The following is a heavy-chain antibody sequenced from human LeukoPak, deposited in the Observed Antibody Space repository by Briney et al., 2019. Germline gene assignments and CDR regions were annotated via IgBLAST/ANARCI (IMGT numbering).Heavy chain of an antibody. CDR2: IYYSGST. CDR1: GGSISSYY. Sequence: SETLSLTCTVSGGSISSYYWSWIRQPPGKGLEWIGYIYYSGSTNYNPSLQSRVTISVDTSKNQFSLKLSSVTAADTAVYYCASQTTVTAGDYYYYGMDVWGQGTTVTVSS. J-gene: IGHJ6*02. CDR3: ASQTTVTAGDYYYYGMDV. D-gene: IGHD4-17*01. V-gene: IGHV4-59*01.